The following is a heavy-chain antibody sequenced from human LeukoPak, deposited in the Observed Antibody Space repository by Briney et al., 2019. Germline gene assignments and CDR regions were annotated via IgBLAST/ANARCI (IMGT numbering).Heavy chain of an antibody. CDR3: ARDGYSSSWSNWFDP. D-gene: IGHD6-13*01. Sequence: SETLSLTSTVSGGSISSYYWSWIRQPPGKGLWWIWYIYYSGSTNYNPSLKSRVTISVDTSKNQFSLKLISVTAADTAVYYCARDGYSSSWSNWFDPWGQGTLVTVSS. CDR1: GGSISSYY. J-gene: IGHJ5*02. V-gene: IGHV4-59*01. CDR2: IYYSGST.